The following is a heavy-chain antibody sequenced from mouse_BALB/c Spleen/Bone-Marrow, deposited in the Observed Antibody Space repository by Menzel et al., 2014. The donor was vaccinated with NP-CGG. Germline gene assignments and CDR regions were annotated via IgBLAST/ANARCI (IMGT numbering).Heavy chain of an antibody. CDR3: ARFPMDY. V-gene: IGHV7-3*02. J-gene: IGHJ4*01. CDR1: GFTFTDSY. Sequence: EVMLVESGGGLVQPGGSLRLSCTPSGFTFTDSYMSWVRQPPGKALEWLGFIRNKAYDYTTEYSASVKGRFTISRDSSQSILYLQMNTLRPEDSATYYCARFPMDYWGQGTSVTVSS. CDR2: IRNKAYDYTT.